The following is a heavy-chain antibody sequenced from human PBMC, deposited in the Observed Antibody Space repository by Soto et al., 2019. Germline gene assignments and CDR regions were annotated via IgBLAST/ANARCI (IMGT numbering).Heavy chain of an antibody. CDR1: GGTFSSYA. CDR2: IIPIFGTA. D-gene: IGHD3-16*01. Sequence: SVKVSCKASGGTFSSYAISWVRQAPGQGLEWMGGIIPIFGTANYAQKFQGRVTITADESTSTAYMELSSLRSEDTAVYYCASSYDYVWDPPGGWFDPWGQGTLVTVSS. CDR3: ASSYDYVWDPPGGWFDP. J-gene: IGHJ5*02. V-gene: IGHV1-69*13.